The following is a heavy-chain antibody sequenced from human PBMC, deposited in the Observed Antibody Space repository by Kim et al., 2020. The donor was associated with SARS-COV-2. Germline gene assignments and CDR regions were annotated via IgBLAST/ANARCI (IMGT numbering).Heavy chain of an antibody. V-gene: IGHV4-39*07. Sequence: SETLSLTCTVSGGSISSSSYYWGWIRQPPGKGLEWIGSIYYSGSTYYNPSLKSRVTISVDTSKNQFSLKLSSVTAADTAVYYCARDRGGDIVVVVYDYWGQGTLVTVSS. CDR3: ARDRGGDIVVVVYDY. J-gene: IGHJ4*02. CDR1: GGSISSSSYY. D-gene: IGHD2-15*01. CDR2: IYYSGST.